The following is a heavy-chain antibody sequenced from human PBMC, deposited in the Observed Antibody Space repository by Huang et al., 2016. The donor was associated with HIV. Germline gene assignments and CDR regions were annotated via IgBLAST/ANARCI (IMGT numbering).Heavy chain of an antibody. CDR2: IRGSGHST. D-gene: IGHD4-17*01. CDR1: GFTFIDFA. Sequence: EVQLLESGGGLVQPGGSLRLSCAASGFTFIDFAMSWVRQAAGKGREWVSAIRGSGHSTYYADSVKGRFTISIDNAKNTLYLQMNKLRVEDTAVYFCAKDPSSPYGDSYFEQWGQGTLVTVSP. CDR3: AKDPSSPYGDSYFEQ. V-gene: IGHV3-23*01. J-gene: IGHJ4*02.